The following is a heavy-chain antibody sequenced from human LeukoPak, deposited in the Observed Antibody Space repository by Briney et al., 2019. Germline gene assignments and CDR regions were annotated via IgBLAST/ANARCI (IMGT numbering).Heavy chain of an antibody. D-gene: IGHD3-22*01. CDR1: GGTFSSYA. CDR3: ARGKGYYESSGYYPFDY. CDR2: INPHSGDT. J-gene: IGHJ4*02. V-gene: IGHV1-2*02. Sequence: GASVKVSCKASGGTFSSYAISWVRQAPGQGLEWLGWINPHSGDTNYAQKFQGRVTMTRDTSISTAYMELSRLRSDDTAVYYCARGKGYYESSGYYPFDYWGQGTLVTVSS.